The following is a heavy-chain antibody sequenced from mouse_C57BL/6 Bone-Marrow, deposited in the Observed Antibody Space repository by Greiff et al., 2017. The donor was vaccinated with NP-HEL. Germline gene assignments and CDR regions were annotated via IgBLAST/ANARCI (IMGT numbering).Heavy chain of an antibody. CDR2: ISSGGVYI. J-gene: IGHJ3*01. CDR3: TRKVAY. Sequence: VQLLQPGESLVKPGGSLKLSCTASGCTFSSYAMSLVPQTPKQRLECVGYISSGGVYISYAYTVTGRFTISRDNARNTLYLQIASLKSEDTDMYYCTRKVAYWGNGTQVTVSA. CDR1: GCTFSSYA. V-gene: IGHV5-9-1*02.